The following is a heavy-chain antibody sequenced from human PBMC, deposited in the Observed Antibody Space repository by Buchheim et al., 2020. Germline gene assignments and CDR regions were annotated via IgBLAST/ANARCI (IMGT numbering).Heavy chain of an antibody. CDR2: ISGSGGST. CDR3: AKDLDRYCSGGSCYSYYYGMDV. D-gene: IGHD2-15*01. Sequence: EVQLLESGGGLVQPGGSLRLSCAASGFTFSSYAMSWVRQAPGKGLEWVSAISGSGGSTYYADSVKGRFTISRDNSKNTLYLQMNSLRAEDTAVYYCAKDLDRYCSGGSCYSYYYGMDVWGQGTT. J-gene: IGHJ6*02. V-gene: IGHV3-23*01. CDR1: GFTFSSYA.